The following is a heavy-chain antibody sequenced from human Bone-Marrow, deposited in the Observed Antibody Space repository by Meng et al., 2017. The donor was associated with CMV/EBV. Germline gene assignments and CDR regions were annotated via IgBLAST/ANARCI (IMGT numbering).Heavy chain of an antibody. D-gene: IGHD3-22*01. J-gene: IGHJ5*02. V-gene: IGHV1-69*05. CDR2: IIPIFGTA. Sequence: SVKVSCKASGYTFTLYGITWVRQAPGQGLEWMGWIIPIFGTANYAQKFQGRVTITTDESTSTAYMELSSLRSEDTAVYYCARGRGSSGYFDPWGQGTLVTVSS. CDR3: ARGRGSSGYFDP. CDR1: GYTFTLYG.